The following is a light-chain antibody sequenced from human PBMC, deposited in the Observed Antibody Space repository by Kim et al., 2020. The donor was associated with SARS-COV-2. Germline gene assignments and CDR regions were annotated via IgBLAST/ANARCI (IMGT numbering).Light chain of an antibody. CDR1: QSISSH. Sequence: DIQMTQSPSSLSASVGDRVTIACRASQSISSHLNWYQQKPGKAPKLLIYATSNLQSAVPSRFSGSGSGTDFTLTISSLQPEDFATYYCQQGYSSPQITFGQGTRLEI. V-gene: IGKV1-39*01. CDR2: ATS. CDR3: QQGYSSPQIT. J-gene: IGKJ5*01.